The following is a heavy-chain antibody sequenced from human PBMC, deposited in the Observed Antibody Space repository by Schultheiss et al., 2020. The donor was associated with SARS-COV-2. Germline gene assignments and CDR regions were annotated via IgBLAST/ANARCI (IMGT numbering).Heavy chain of an antibody. V-gene: IGHV3-30*04. J-gene: IGHJ4*02. CDR2: ISYDGSNK. CDR3: ARNVRGVIRYYFDY. D-gene: IGHD3-10*01. Sequence: GGSLRLSCAASGFTFSSYAMHWVRQAPGKGLEWVAFISYDGSNKYYADSVKGRFTISRDNSKNTLYLQMNSLRAEDTAVYYCARNVRGVIRYYFDYWGQGTLVTVSS. CDR1: GFTFSSYA.